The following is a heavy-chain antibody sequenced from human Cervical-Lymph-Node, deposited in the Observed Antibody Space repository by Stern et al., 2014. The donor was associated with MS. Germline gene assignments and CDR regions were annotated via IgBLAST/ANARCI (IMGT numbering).Heavy chain of an antibody. Sequence: VQLVESGAEVKKPGSSVNVSCKASGGTFISSYAITWMRQAPGQGLEWMGRIIPILGLPNYAQKFQGRLSISADTSTNTAYMQLSSLRSEDTAVYYYASGVVTNRAAATQHNLFDPWGQGTLVTVSS. D-gene: IGHD2-21*02. CDR2: IIPILGLP. CDR3: ASGVVTNRAAATQHNLFDP. CDR1: GGTFISSYA. V-gene: IGHV1-69*09. J-gene: IGHJ5*02.